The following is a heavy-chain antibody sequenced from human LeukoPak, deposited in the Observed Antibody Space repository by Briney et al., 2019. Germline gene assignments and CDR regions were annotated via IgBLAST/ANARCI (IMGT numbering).Heavy chain of an antibody. V-gene: IGHV4-39*01. J-gene: IGHJ3*02. Sequence: SSETLSLTCTVSGGSIDSTSYYWGWFRQPPGKGLEWIGTTYYRANTYYNPSLTSRVSISVGTSKRQFSLRLSSVTAADTAVYYCARADSTIWGQGTMVTVSS. CDR3: ARADSTI. CDR1: GGSIDSTSYY. CDR2: TYYRANT.